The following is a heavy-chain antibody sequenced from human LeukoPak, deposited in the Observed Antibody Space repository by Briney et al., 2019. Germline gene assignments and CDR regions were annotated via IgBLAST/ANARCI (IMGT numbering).Heavy chain of an antibody. Sequence: GGSLRLSCAASGFTFTMFSMNWLRQAPGKGLEWIAFIRGRSDTTYYADSVQGRFTISRDNAEDSVYLQMNSLRVEDTAVYYCARTYDFGIGPPGDAFDNWGQGTLVTVFS. CDR3: ARTYDFGIGPPGDAFDN. CDR2: IRGRSDTT. D-gene: IGHD3-3*01. V-gene: IGHV3-48*01. J-gene: IGHJ3*02. CDR1: GFTFTMFS.